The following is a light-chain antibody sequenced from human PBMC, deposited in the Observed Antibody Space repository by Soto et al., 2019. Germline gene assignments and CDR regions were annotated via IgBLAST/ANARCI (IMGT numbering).Light chain of an antibody. CDR3: HQYGGSPGT. V-gene: IGKV3-20*01. CDR1: QSVSSNY. Sequence: EIVITQSPGTLSLSPGERATLSCRASQSVSSNYLAWYQQRPGQAPRLLIYDASSRATGVPDRFSGSGSGTDFTLTISRLEPEDFAVYYCHQYGGSPGTLGQGTKVDIK. J-gene: IGKJ1*01. CDR2: DAS.